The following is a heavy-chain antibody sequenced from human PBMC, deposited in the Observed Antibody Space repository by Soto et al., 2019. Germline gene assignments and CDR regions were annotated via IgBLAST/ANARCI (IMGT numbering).Heavy chain of an antibody. Sequence: EVQLVESGGGLVKPGGSLRLSCVASGFTFSKYSMNWVRQATDKGLEWVSAISSGSSYIYYADSVKGRFTISRDNGENALYLKMNSLRTEDTAIYYCARQPCSSHSCYPNCFEPWGQGTLVTVSS. CDR3: ARQPCSSHSCYPNCFEP. V-gene: IGHV3-21*01. D-gene: IGHD2-2*01. CDR1: GFTFSKYS. CDR2: ISSGSSYI. J-gene: IGHJ5*02.